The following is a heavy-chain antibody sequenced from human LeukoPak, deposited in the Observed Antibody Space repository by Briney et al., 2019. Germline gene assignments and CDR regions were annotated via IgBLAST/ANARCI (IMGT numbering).Heavy chain of an antibody. V-gene: IGHV1-8*01. Sequence: ASVKVSCKASGYILANYDINWVRQATGQGLEWMGWMNPKSGNIGFAQKFQGRVTMTTNTSINTAYMELSSLTSEDTAVYYCARGPIAVTVTGGWGQGTLVIVSS. CDR1: GYILANYD. CDR2: MNPKSGNI. J-gene: IGHJ4*02. CDR3: ARGPIAVTVTGG. D-gene: IGHD6-19*01.